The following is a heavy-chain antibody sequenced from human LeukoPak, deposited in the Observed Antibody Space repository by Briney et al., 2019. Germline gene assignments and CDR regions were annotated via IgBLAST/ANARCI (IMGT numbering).Heavy chain of an antibody. CDR2: IHTSGST. J-gene: IGHJ3*02. V-gene: IGHV4-4*07. CDR3: ARMVGATRCDI. CDR1: GGSVSNYY. Sequence: SETLSLTCTVSGGSVSNYYWSWIRQPAPTGLELIGRIHTSGSTNYHHSLKSRVTMSVDTSKSQFSLKLSSVTAADTAVYYCARMVGATRCDIWGQGTMVTVSS. D-gene: IGHD1-26*01.